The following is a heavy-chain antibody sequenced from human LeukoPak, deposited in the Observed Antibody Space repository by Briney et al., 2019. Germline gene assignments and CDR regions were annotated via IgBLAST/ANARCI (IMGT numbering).Heavy chain of an antibody. Sequence: GGSLRLSCAASGFTFSNYAMSWVRQAPGKGLEWVSGTRGSGDTTYYADSVKGRFTISRDNSKNTLYLQMNSLRAEDAAVYYCAKDPHYDSSGYSFDPWGQGTLVTVSS. D-gene: IGHD3-22*01. V-gene: IGHV3-23*01. CDR1: GFTFSNYA. CDR3: AKDPHYDSSGYSFDP. J-gene: IGHJ5*02. CDR2: TRGSGDTT.